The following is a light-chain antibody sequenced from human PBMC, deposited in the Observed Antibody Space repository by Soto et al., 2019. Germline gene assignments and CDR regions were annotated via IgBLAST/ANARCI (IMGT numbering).Light chain of an antibody. CDR2: ENN. Sequence: QSVLTQPPSVSAAPGQKVTISCSGSSSNIGNNYVSWYQQLPGTAPKLLIYENNKRPSGIPDRFSGSKSGTSATLGITGLQTGDEADYYCGTWDSSLSGNGVFGGGTQLTVL. V-gene: IGLV1-51*02. J-gene: IGLJ3*02. CDR1: SSNIGNNY. CDR3: GTWDSSLSGNGV.